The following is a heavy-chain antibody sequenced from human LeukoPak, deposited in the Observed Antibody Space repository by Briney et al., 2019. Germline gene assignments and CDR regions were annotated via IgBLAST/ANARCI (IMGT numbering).Heavy chain of an antibody. CDR2: IYYSGST. V-gene: IGHV4-31*03. CDR1: GGSISSGGYY. J-gene: IGHJ4*02. Sequence: SETLSLTCTVSGGSISSGGYYWSWIRQHPGKGLEWIGYIYYSGSTYYNPSLKSRVTISVDTSKNQFSLKLSSVTAADTAVYYCAGHFGELIYRFDYRGQGTLVTVSS. D-gene: IGHD3-10*01. CDR3: AGHFGELIYRFDY.